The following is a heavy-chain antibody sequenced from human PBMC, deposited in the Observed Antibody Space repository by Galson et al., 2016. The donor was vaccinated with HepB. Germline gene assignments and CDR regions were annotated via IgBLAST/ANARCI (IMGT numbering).Heavy chain of an antibody. J-gene: IGHJ4*02. V-gene: IGHV1-8*01. CDR2: MNPNSDNL. D-gene: IGHD3-3*01. Sequence: SVKVSCKASGYTFTSYDINWVRQATGQGLEWMGWMNPNSDNLGYAQRFQGRVTMTRHTSMSTAYMELSSLRSDDTAVYFCARGRGISYYGFWSGYSLDYWGQGTLVTVSS. CDR3: ARGRGISYYGFWSGYSLDY. CDR1: GYTFTSYD.